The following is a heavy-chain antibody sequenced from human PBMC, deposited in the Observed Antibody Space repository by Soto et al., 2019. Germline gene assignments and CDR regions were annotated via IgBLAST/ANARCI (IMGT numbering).Heavy chain of an antibody. Sequence: QLQLQESGSGLVKPSQTLSLTCAVSGGSISSGGYSWSWIRQPPGKGLAWIGYIYESGSTYYNPSLKSRVTISVDRSKNQFSLKLSSVTAADTAVYYCARAHYGDYGYGMDVWGQGTTVTVSS. V-gene: IGHV4-30-2*01. CDR2: IYESGST. CDR1: GGSISSGGYS. J-gene: IGHJ6*02. CDR3: ARAHYGDYGYGMDV. D-gene: IGHD4-17*01.